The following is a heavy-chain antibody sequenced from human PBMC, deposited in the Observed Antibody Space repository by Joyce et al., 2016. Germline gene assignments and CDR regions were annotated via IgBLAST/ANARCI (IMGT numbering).Heavy chain of an antibody. CDR1: GFTVTNSY. Sequence: EVQLVESGGGLIHPGGSLTLSCAPSGFTVTNSYMSWVRQAPGKGLEWVSVIYASGSAFYADSVKGRFTISRDNSKNTLYLKMNSLRAEDEAVYYCTGGKNTMIRGVIDYWGQGNRVTVSS. CDR3: TGGKNTMIRGVIDY. V-gene: IGHV3-53*01. D-gene: IGHD3-10*01. CDR2: IYASGSA. J-gene: IGHJ4*02.